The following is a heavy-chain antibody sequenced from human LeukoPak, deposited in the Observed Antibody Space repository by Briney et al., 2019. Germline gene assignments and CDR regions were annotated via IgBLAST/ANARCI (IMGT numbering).Heavy chain of an antibody. CDR3: TRRYLLTGDRSFDY. Sequence: GESLKISCKGSGYSFTNYWIGWVRQMPGKGLEWMGIIYPGDSDTRYSPSFQGQVTISVDKSISTAYLQWSSLKASDTAIYYCTRRYLLTGDRSFDYWGQGTLVTVSS. CDR2: IYPGDSDT. V-gene: IGHV5-51*01. CDR1: GYSFTNYW. D-gene: IGHD7-27*01. J-gene: IGHJ4*02.